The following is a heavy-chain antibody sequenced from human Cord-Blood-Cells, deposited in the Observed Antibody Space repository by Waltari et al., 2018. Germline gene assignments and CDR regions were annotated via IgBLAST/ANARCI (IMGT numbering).Heavy chain of an antibody. Sequence: QVQLVQSGAEVKKPGSSVKVSCKASGGTFSSYAISWVRQAPGPGLEWMGVIIPIFGTANYAQKFQGRVTITADESTSTAYMELSSLRSEDTAVYYCARETGTTIRDYYYYMDVWGKGTTVTVSS. J-gene: IGHJ6*03. D-gene: IGHD1-7*01. CDR3: ARETGTTIRDYYYYMDV. V-gene: IGHV1-69*01. CDR1: GGTFSSYA. CDR2: IIPIFGTA.